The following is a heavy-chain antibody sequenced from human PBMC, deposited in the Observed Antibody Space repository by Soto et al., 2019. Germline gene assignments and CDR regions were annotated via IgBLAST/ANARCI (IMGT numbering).Heavy chain of an antibody. CDR2: TYYSGST. Sequence: SETLSLTCTVSGGSISNYHWNWIRQPPGKGLEWIAYTYYSGSTNYNPSLKSRVTISVDTSKNQFSLKLSSVTAADTAVYYCARRYGKNAFDIWGQGTMVTVSS. D-gene: IGHD5-18*01. J-gene: IGHJ3*02. CDR3: ARRYGKNAFDI. CDR1: GGSISNYH. V-gene: IGHV4-59*01.